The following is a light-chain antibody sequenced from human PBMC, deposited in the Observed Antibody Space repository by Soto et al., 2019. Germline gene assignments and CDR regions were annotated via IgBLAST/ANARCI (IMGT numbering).Light chain of an antibody. J-gene: IGKJ1*01. CDR2: DVF. Sequence: EIVLTQSPATLSLSPGERATLSCRASQSVSTYLVWYQQKPGQAPRLLIHDVFNRATGIPARFSGSGSGTDFTLTICSLEPEDFAVYYCHQRRDWPRTFGQGTKVEIK. CDR3: HQRRDWPRT. V-gene: IGKV3-11*01. CDR1: QSVSTY.